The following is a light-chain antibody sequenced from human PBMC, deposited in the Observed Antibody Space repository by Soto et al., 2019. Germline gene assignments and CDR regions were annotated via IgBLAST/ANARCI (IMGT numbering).Light chain of an antibody. Sequence: EIVMTQSPATLSVSPGERATLSCRASQSVSSKLAWYQQKPGQAPRLLIYGASTTATGIPTRFSGSGSGTEFTLTTSSLQSEDLSVYYCQQYNSSGTFGQGTKVEIK. J-gene: IGKJ1*01. CDR3: QQYNSSGT. V-gene: IGKV3-15*01. CDR1: QSVSSK. CDR2: GAS.